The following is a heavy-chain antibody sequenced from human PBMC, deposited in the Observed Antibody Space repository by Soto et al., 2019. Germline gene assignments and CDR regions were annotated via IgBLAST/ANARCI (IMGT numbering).Heavy chain of an antibody. J-gene: IGHJ4*02. Sequence: QVQLQQWGAGLLKPSETLSLTCAVYGGSFSGYYWSWIRQPPGKGLEWIGEINHSGSTNYNPSLKRRVTISVDTSKNQFSLKPSSVTAADTAVYCCAREAVWGSYRYEWGQGTLVTVSS. CDR2: INHSGST. CDR1: GGSFSGYY. D-gene: IGHD3-16*02. V-gene: IGHV4-34*01. CDR3: AREAVWGSYRYE.